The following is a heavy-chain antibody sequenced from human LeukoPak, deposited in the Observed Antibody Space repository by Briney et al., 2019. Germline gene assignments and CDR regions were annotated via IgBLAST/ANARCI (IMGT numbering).Heavy chain of an antibody. V-gene: IGHV3-66*01. CDR3: ASKLTSGY. D-gene: IGHD4-17*01. CDR2: IYSGGTT. J-gene: IGHJ4*02. CDR1: GFTVTSNY. Sequence: GGSLRLSCVVSGFTVTSNYTSWVRQAPGKGLEWVSVIYSGGTTNYADSVKGRFTVYRDNSKNTLHLQMNTLRAEDTAVYYCASKLTSGYWGQGTLVTVSS.